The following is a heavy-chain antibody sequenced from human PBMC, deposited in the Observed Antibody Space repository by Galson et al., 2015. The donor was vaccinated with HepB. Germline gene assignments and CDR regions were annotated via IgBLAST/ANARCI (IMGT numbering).Heavy chain of an antibody. CDR1: GFTFSSYS. Sequence: SLRLSCAASGFTFSSYSMNWVRQAPGKGLEWVSYISSSSSYIYYADSVKGRFTISRDNAKTSLYLQMNSLRAEDTAVYYCARDRDYGDDYVGPGDAFDIWCQGTMVIVSS. CDR2: ISSSSSYI. CDR3: ARDRDYGDDYVGPGDAFDI. D-gene: IGHD4-17*01. V-gene: IGHV3-21*01. J-gene: IGHJ3*02.